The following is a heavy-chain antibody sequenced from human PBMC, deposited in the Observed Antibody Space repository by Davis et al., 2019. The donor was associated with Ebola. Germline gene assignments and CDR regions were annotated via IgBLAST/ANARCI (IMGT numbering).Heavy chain of an antibody. CDR3: ARHVDGDFWYFDL. CDR2: FGTSGDT. J-gene: IGHJ2*01. CDR1: GFIFRSYV. D-gene: IGHD4-17*01. Sequence: PGGSLRLSCAASGFIFRSYVMSWVRQAPGKGLEWVSTFGTSGDTYYADSVKGRFTVSRDNSENMLYLQMSTLRVEDTAVYYCARHVDGDFWYFDLWGRGTRVTVSS. V-gene: IGHV3-23*01.